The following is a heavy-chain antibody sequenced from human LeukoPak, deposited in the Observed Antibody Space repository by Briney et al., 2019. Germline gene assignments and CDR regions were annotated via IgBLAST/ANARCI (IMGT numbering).Heavy chain of an antibody. Sequence: GGSLRLSCAASGFTFNTYEMNWVRQAPGKGLEWVSNISTSGSVIHYADSVKGRFTISRDNSKNTLYLQMNSLRAEDTAVYYCAKDASGSYPYWGQGTLVTVSS. CDR2: ISTSGSVI. V-gene: IGHV3-48*03. D-gene: IGHD1-26*01. CDR3: AKDASGSYPY. J-gene: IGHJ4*02. CDR1: GFTFNTYE.